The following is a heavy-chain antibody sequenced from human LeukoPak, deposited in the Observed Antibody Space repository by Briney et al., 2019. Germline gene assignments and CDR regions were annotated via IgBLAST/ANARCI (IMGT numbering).Heavy chain of an antibody. CDR2: ISAYNGNT. V-gene: IGHV1-18*01. CDR3: ARGVKGYYYYYMDV. D-gene: IGHD3-16*02. Sequence: ASVKVSCKASGYTFTSYGISWVRQAPGQGLEWMGWISAYNGNTNYAQKLQGRVTMTRNTSISTAYMELSSLRSEDTAVYYCARGVKGYYYYYMDVWGKGTTVTVSS. CDR1: GYTFTSYG. J-gene: IGHJ6*03.